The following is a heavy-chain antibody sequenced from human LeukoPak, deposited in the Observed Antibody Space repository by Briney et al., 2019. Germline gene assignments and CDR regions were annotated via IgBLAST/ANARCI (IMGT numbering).Heavy chain of an antibody. Sequence: ASVKVSCRTSGYSFILYGISWVRQAPGQGPEWMGWISTSTGDTKYTQKFQGRVTLTTDTSTSTAYMELSSLRSDDTAVYYCARDDNYGIFVNVDYWGQGTLVTVSS. CDR1: GYSFILYG. J-gene: IGHJ4*02. D-gene: IGHD4-11*01. V-gene: IGHV1-18*01. CDR3: ARDDNYGIFVNVDY. CDR2: ISTSTGDT.